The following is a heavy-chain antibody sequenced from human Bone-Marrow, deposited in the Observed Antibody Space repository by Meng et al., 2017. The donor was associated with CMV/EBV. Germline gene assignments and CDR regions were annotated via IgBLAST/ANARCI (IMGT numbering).Heavy chain of an antibody. J-gene: IGHJ4*02. Sequence: SISSGGYYWGWIRQHPGEGLEWIGYIYYSGSIYYNPSLKSRVTISGDTSKNQFSLKLSSVTVADTAVYYCASGYCSSTSCYEGFDYWGQGTLVTVSS. CDR1: SISSGGYY. V-gene: IGHV4-31*02. D-gene: IGHD2-2*03. CDR2: IYYSGSI. CDR3: ASGYCSSTSCYEGFDY.